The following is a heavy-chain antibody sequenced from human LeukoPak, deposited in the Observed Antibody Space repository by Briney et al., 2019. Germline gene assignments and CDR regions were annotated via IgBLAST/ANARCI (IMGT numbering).Heavy chain of an antibody. CDR1: GFDFINYA. CDR3: AKSVDYGDYGDLDY. D-gene: IGHD4-17*01. J-gene: IGHJ4*02. Sequence: PGGSLRLSCAASGFDFINYAMTWVRQAPGKGLAWVSAIGGRGTSTYYADSVRGRFTVSRDNSKNTVYLQLNSLRADDTAVYYCAKSVDYGDYGDLDYWGQGTLVTVSS. CDR2: IGGRGTST. V-gene: IGHV3-23*01.